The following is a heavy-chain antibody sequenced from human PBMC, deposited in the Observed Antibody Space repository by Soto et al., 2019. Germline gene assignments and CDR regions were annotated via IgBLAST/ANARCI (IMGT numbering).Heavy chain of an antibody. CDR1: GYDCFNYR. V-gene: IGHV5-51*01. Sequence: PVPSPKISCQIAGYDCFNYRGRSVRRLPGKGLEWMGMIYPDDSDTKYSPSFQGQVTFSADKSINTAYLQWSSLKASDTAIYYCARLEWLSLADWFDLWGQGSLVTVSS. D-gene: IGHD3-3*01. CDR2: IYPDDSDT. CDR3: ARLEWLSLADWFDL. J-gene: IGHJ5*02.